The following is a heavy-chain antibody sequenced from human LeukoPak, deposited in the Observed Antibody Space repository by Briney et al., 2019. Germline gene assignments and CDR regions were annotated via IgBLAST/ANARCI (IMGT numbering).Heavy chain of an antibody. CDR2: IIYSGTST. J-gene: IGHJ4*02. Sequence: QPGGSLRLYCAASGFSFSSYAMSWVRQTPGKGLEWVSTIIYSGTSTYYADSVEGRFTISRDNSKNTLYLQMNSLRAEDTAVYYCAKRSDDGSGHYYFDYWGPGTLVTVSS. V-gene: IGHV3-23*01. D-gene: IGHD3-22*01. CDR1: GFSFSSYA. CDR3: AKRSDDGSGHYYFDY.